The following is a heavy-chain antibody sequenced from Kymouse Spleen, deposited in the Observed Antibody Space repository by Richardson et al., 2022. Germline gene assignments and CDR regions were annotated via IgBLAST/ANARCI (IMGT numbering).Heavy chain of an antibody. CDR3: AKDLTGTTFYFDY. CDR2: ISWNSGSI. Sequence: EVQLVESGGGLVQPGRSLRLSCAASGFTFDDYAMHWVRQAPGKGLEWVSGISWNSGSIGYADSVKGRFTISRDNAKNSLYLQMNSLRAEDTALYYCAKDLTGTTFYFDYWGQGTLVTVSS. V-gene: IGHV3-9*01. J-gene: IGHJ4*02. CDR1: GFTFDDYA. D-gene: IGHD1-7*01.